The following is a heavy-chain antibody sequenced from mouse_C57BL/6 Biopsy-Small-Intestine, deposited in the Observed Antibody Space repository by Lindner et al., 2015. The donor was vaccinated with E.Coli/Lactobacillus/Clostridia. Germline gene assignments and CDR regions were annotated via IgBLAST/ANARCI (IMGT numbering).Heavy chain of an antibody. CDR1: GFTFTVYY. V-gene: IGHV1-36*01. D-gene: IGHD1-1*01. CDR2: VYPYNGGT. J-gene: IGHJ2*01. CDR3: ARDPYYFSSSGYFDN. Sequence: VQLQESGPVLVKPGPSVKISCKASGFTFTVYYIHWVKQSHGKSLEWIGLVYPYNGGTSYNQKFKGKATLTVDTSSSTAYMELNSLTSEDSAVYYCARDPYYFSSSGYFDNWGQGTTLTVSS.